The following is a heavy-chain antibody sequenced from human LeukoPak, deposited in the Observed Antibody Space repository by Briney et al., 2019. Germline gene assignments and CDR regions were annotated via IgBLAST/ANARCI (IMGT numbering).Heavy chain of an antibody. Sequence: GGSLRLSCAASGFTFSSYSMNWVRQAPGKGLEWVSSISSSSSYIYYADSVKGRFTISRDNAKNTLYLQVNNLRAEDTAVYYCARGPNSNWSGLDFWGQGTLLTVSS. CDR3: ARGPNSNWSGLDF. J-gene: IGHJ4*02. CDR2: ISSSSSYI. V-gene: IGHV3-21*01. D-gene: IGHD6-6*01. CDR1: GFTFSSYS.